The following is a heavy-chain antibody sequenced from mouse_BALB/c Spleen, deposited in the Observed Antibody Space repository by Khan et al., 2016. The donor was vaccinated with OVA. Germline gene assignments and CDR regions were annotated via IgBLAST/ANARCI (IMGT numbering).Heavy chain of an antibody. CDR3: ARGGLGLRAYAMDY. V-gene: IGHV1S135*01. CDR2: IDPFNGGT. D-gene: IGHD3-1*01. CDR1: GYSFTSYY. J-gene: IGHJ4*01. Sequence: EVQLQQSGPELMKPGASVKISCKASGYSFTSYYIHWVKQSHGKSLEWIGYIDPFNGGTSYNQKFKGKATLTLDKSSSTAYMHLSSLTSEDSAVYSCARGGLGLRAYAMDYWGQGTSVTGSS.